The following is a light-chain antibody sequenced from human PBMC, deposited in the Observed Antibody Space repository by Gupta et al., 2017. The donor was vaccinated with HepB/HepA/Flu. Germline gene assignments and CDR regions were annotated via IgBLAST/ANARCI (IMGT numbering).Light chain of an antibody. V-gene: IGKV1-39*01. CDR1: QSISSY. CDR3: QQRDSTPVT. J-gene: IGKJ3*01. Sequence: DIQMTQSPSSLSASVGDRVTITCRASQSISSYLNWYQQKPGKAPKLLIYAASRLQSGVPSRFSGSGSGTDFTLTISSLQPEDFATYYCQQRDSTPVTFGHGTKVDIK. CDR2: AAS.